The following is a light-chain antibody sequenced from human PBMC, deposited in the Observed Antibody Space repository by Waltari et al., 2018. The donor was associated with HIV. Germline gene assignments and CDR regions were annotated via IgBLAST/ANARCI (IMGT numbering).Light chain of an antibody. CDR3: QKYNSAPPFT. CDR2: AAS. V-gene: IGKV1-27*01. J-gene: IGKJ3*01. CDR1: QGISNY. Sequence: IEMTLSPSSLSASVRDRVTITCRARQGISNYLACYQQKTEKVPKLLIYAASTLQSAGPSRFSGSGVGTDFTLTISSLQPEDVATYFCQKYNSAPPFTFGPGTKVDIK.